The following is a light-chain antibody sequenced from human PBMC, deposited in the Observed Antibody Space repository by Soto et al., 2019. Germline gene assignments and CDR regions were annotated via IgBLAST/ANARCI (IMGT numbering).Light chain of an antibody. CDR3: AAWDDSLSGPGVV. Sequence: QSVLTQPPSASGTPGQRVTISCSGSSSNIGSNYVYWYQQLPGTAPKLLIYMNNQVPSWVSDRFSGSKSGNSGTLAISGLRSEDEDEYYCAAWDDSLSGPGVVFGGGTKLTVL. CDR2: MNN. CDR1: SSNIGSNY. J-gene: IGLJ2*01. V-gene: IGLV1-47*01.